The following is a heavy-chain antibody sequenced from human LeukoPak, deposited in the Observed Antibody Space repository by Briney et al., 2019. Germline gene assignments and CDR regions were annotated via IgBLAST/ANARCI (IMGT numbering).Heavy chain of an antibody. D-gene: IGHD1-26*01. J-gene: IGHJ5*02. CDR3: ARDKGELLWCGFDP. Sequence: PSETLSLTCTVSGGSLSSYYWSWLRQPAGKGLEGIGRIYTSGSTNYNPSLKSRVTMSVDTSKNQFSLKLSSVTAADTAVYYCARDKGELLWCGFDPWGQGTLVTVSS. CDR2: IYTSGST. CDR1: GGSLSSYY. V-gene: IGHV4-4*07.